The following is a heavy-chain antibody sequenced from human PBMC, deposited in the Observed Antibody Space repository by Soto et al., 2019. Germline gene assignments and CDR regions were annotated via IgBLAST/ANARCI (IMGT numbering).Heavy chain of an antibody. J-gene: IGHJ4*02. CDR1: GFTFSSCA. CDR3: ARAPRTYDFPYYFDN. Sequence: PGGSLRLSCAASGFTFSSCAMSWVRQAPGKGLEWVSAISGSSTYYADSVKGRFTISRDNSKDTLYLQMNSLRAEDTAVYYCARAPRTYDFPYYFDNWGQGALVTVSS. CDR2: ISGSST. V-gene: IGHV3-23*01. D-gene: IGHD3-3*01.